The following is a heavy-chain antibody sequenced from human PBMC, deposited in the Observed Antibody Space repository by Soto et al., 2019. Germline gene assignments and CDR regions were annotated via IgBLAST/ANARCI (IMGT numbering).Heavy chain of an antibody. CDR2: IYHSGST. V-gene: IGHV4-30-2*01. Sequence: QLQLQESGSGLVKPSQTLSLTCAVSGGSISSGGYSWSWIRQPPGKGLEWIGYIYHSGSTYYNPSLKSRVTISVDRSKNQFSLKLSSVTAADTAVYYCARRNPQSRDGGVFDYWGQGTLVTVSS. J-gene: IGHJ4*02. D-gene: IGHD6-13*01. CDR3: ARRNPQSRDGGVFDY. CDR1: GGSISSGGYS.